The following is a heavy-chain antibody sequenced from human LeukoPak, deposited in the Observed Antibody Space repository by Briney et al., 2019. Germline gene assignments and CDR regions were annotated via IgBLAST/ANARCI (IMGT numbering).Heavy chain of an antibody. J-gene: IGHJ6*02. CDR2: VSYDGKYE. V-gene: IGHV3-30*18. CDR1: GFMFTNFA. D-gene: IGHD1-14*01. Sequence: GGSLRPSCAASGFMFTNFAFHWVRQAPGKGPEWVATVSYDGKYEFYSDSAKGRFSISRNDSDSTVHLQMHSLRPEDSAVYYCAKVRGPLYYYAVDAWGQGTKVTVSS. CDR3: AKVRGPLYYYAVDA.